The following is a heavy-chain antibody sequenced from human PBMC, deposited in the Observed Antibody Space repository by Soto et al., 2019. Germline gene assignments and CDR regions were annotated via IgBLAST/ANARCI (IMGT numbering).Heavy chain of an antibody. V-gene: IGHV1-69*02. Sequence: QVQLVQSGAEVKKPGSSVKVSCKASGDTFNIYTFSWVRQAPGQGLEWMGRIIPMVGMSNYAQKFQGRVTIIADRSTNATYMQLSSLRSEDTALYYCATSYGSGSRPFDSWGQGTPVTVSS. CDR3: ATSYGSGSRPFDS. J-gene: IGHJ4*02. CDR2: IIPMVGMS. CDR1: GDTFNIYT. D-gene: IGHD3-10*01.